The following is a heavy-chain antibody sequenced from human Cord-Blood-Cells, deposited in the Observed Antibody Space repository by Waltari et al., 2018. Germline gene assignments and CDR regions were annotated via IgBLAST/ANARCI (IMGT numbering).Heavy chain of an antibody. J-gene: IGHJ3*02. V-gene: IGHV4-39*01. CDR3: ASTREYYYDSSGYYNAFDI. CDR1: GGSISSRSYY. D-gene: IGHD3-22*01. Sequence: QLQLQESGPGLVKPSETLSLTCTVSGGSISSRSYYWGWTRQPPGKGLEWIGSIYYSGSTYYNPSLKSRVTISVDTSKNQFSLKLSSVTAADTAVYYCASTREYYYDSSGYYNAFDIWGQGTMVTVSS. CDR2: IYYSGST.